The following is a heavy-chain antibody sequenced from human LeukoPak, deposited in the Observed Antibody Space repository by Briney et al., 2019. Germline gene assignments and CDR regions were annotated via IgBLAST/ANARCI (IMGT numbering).Heavy chain of an antibody. CDR1: GFTFSSYA. J-gene: IGHJ4*02. CDR2: ISGSGGST. CDR3: AKGKRGSSWFGVG. Sequence: GGSLRLSCAASGFTFSSYAMSWVRPAPGKGLEWVSAISGSGGSTYYADSVKGRFTISRDNSKNTLYLQMNSLRAEDTAVYYCAKGKRGSSWFGVGWGQGTLVTVSS. D-gene: IGHD6-13*01. V-gene: IGHV3-23*01.